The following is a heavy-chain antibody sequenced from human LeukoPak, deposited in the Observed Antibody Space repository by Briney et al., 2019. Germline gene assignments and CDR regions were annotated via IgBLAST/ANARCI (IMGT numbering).Heavy chain of an antibody. D-gene: IGHD3-10*01. J-gene: IGHJ4*02. Sequence: GESPMISCKGSGYSFTSYWIGYVRQMPGKSLEWMGINYPGDSNTRYNPSFQGQVTISADKSIDTAYLQRSSLTAADTAMYYCARREFGMVRGVANFDYWGQGTLVTVSS. CDR3: ARREFGMVRGVANFDY. CDR2: NYPGDSNT. CDR1: GYSFTSYW. V-gene: IGHV5-51*01.